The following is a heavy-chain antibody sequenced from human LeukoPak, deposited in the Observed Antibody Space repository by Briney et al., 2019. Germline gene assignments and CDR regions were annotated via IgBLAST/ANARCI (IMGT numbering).Heavy chain of an antibody. CDR3: ARDNSVGETAWWFDP. D-gene: IGHD1-26*01. CDR2: INPSGGST. Sequence: GASVKVSCKASGYAFISYYMHWVRQAPGQGLEWMGIINPSGGSTSYAQKFQGRVTMTRDMFTSTDYMELTSLTSDDTAVYYCARDNSVGETAWWFDPWGQGTLVTVSS. V-gene: IGHV1-46*01. CDR1: GYAFISYY. J-gene: IGHJ5*02.